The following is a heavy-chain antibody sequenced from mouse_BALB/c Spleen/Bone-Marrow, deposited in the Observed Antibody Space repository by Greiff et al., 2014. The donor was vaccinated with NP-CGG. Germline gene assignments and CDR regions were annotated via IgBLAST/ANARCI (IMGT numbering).Heavy chain of an antibody. J-gene: IGHJ4*01. CDR3: ARWNYGSSRYYAMDY. Sequence: QSGPGLVKPSQSLSLTCTVTGYSITSDYAWNWIRQFPGNKLEWMGYISYSGSTSYNPSLKSRISITRDTSKNQFFLQLNSVTTEDTATYYCARWNYGSSRYYAMDYWGQGASVTVSS. CDR1: GYSITSDYA. CDR2: ISYSGST. D-gene: IGHD1-1*01. V-gene: IGHV3-2*02.